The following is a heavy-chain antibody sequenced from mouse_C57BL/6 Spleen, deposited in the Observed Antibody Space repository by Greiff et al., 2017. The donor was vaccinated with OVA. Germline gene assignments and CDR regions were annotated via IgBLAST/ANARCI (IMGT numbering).Heavy chain of an antibody. J-gene: IGHJ3*01. Sequence: QVQLQQSGPELVKPGASVKISCKASGYAFSSSWMNWVKQRPGKGLEWIGRIYPGDGDPNYNGRFKGKATLTADKSSSTPYMQLSSLTSRDSAVYVGARSHDFLWFADWGQGTLVTVSA. D-gene: IGHD2-4*01. CDR3: ARSHDFLWFAD. CDR1: GYAFSSSW. V-gene: IGHV1-82*01. CDR2: IYPGDGDP.